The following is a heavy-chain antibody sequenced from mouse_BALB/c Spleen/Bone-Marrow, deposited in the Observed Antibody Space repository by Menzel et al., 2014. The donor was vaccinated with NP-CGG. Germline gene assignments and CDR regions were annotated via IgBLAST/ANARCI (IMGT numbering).Heavy chain of an antibody. CDR1: GFTFSSYY. V-gene: IGHV5-6-2*01. J-gene: IGHJ2*01. Sequence: EVKVVESGGGLVKLGGSLKLSCAASGFTFSSYYVSWVRQTPEKRLELVAAINSNGGSAYYPDTVKGRFTISRDNAKNTLFLQMSSLKSEDTALYYCAKHGGFGNYFDYWGQGTTLTVSS. CDR3: AKHGGFGNYFDY. D-gene: IGHD1-1*02. CDR2: INSNGGSA.